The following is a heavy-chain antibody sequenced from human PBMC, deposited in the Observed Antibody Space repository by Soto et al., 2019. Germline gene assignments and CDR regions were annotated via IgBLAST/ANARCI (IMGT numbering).Heavy chain of an antibody. CDR1: GFTFSSYA. J-gene: IGHJ3*02. V-gene: IGHV3-23*01. CDR2: ISGSGGST. D-gene: IGHD2-15*01. Sequence: GGSLRLSCAASGFTFSSYAMSWVRQAPGKGLEWVSAISGSGGSTYYADSVKGRFTISRDNSKNTLYLQMNSLRAEDTAVYYCAKPRTRYCSGGSCYPDAFDIWGQGTMVTVSS. CDR3: AKPRTRYCSGGSCYPDAFDI.